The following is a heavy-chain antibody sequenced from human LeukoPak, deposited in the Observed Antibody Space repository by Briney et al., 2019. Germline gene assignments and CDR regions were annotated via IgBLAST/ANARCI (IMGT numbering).Heavy chain of an antibody. Sequence: EAGGSLRLSCAASGFTFSSYAMSWVRQAPGKGLEWVSAISGSGGSTYYADSVKGRFTISRDNSKNTLYLQMNSLRAEDTAVYYCAKDSTYGDYPDYWGQGTLVTVSS. CDR2: ISGSGGST. J-gene: IGHJ4*02. CDR1: GFTFSSYA. V-gene: IGHV3-23*01. D-gene: IGHD4-17*01. CDR3: AKDSTYGDYPDY.